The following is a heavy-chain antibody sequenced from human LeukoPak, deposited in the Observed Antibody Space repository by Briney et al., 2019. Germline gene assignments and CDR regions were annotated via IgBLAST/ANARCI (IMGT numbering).Heavy chain of an antibody. CDR2: IKTDGSEK. CDR3: ATYSSLNRREFQF. D-gene: IGHD3-22*01. Sequence: GGSLRLSCAASGFTFSSYAMSWVRQAPGKGLQWVANIKTDGSEKYYVDSVKGRFTISRDNAKNSLYLQMNSLRAEDTAVYYCATYSSLNRREFQFWGQGTLLTVSS. CDR1: GFTFSSYA. J-gene: IGHJ1*01. V-gene: IGHV3-7*01.